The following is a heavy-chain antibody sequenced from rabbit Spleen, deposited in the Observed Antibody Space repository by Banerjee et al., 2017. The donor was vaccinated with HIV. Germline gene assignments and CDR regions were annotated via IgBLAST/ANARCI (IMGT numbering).Heavy chain of an antibody. CDR2: IAGSSSDFT. CDR1: GFSFSNSDY. V-gene: IGHV1S40*01. J-gene: IGHJ4*01. Sequence: QSLEESGGDLVKPGASLTLTCTASGFSFSNSDYMCWVRQAPGKGLEWISCIAGSSSDFTYSATWAKGRFTCSKTSSTTVTLQMTSLTAADTATYFCARGYHSYGYDGYYYAAEGFKLWGPGTLVTVS. CDR3: ARGYHSYGYDGYYYAAEGFKL. D-gene: IGHD6-1*01.